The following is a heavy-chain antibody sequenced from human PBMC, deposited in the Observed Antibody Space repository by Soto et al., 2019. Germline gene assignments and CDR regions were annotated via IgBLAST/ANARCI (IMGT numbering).Heavy chain of an antibody. J-gene: IGHJ6*02. V-gene: IGHV3-23*01. CDR3: AKARYYYYGMDV. Sequence: GGSLRLSCAAPGFTFSSYAMSWVRQAPGKGLEWVSAISGSGDSTYYADSVKGRFTISRDNSKNTLNLQMNSLRAEDTAVYYCAKARYYYYGMDVWGQGTTVTVSS. CDR2: ISGSGDST. D-gene: IGHD6-6*01. CDR1: GFTFSSYA.